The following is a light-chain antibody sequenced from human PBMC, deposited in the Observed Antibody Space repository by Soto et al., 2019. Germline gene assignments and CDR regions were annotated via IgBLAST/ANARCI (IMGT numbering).Light chain of an antibody. J-gene: IGKJ4*01. CDR1: QSISSW. CDR3: QQYNSYST. CDR2: KAS. V-gene: IGKV1-5*03. Sequence: DIQMTHSPSTLSPSAGDSVTIICRASQSISSWLAWYQQQPGKXPXXLIFKASSLESGVPSRFSGSGSGTEFTPTISSLHPDDFASYYCQQYNSYSTFGGGTKVDIK.